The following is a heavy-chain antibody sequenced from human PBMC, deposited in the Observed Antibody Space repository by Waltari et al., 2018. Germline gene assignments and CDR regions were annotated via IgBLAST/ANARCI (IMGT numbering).Heavy chain of an antibody. J-gene: IGHJ4*02. CDR2: IRGSGGTT. Sequence: EVQLLESGGNLVHPGGSLRLSCAGHEFTFSSYAMSGVRQPPGKGLEWVSAIRGSGGTTYYADSVKGRFTISRDNSKNTLFLQMNSLTADDTAVYYCARGQERSTSAQNDYWGQGTLVTVSS. CDR1: EFTFSSYA. D-gene: IGHD1-1*01. V-gene: IGHV3-23*01. CDR3: ARGQERSTSAQNDY.